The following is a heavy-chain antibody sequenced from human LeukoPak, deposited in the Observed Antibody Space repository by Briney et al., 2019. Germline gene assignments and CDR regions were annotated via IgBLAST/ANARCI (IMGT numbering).Heavy chain of an antibody. Sequence: SETLSLTCTVSGGSISSSSYYWSWIRQPPGKGLEWIGYINYSGSNKYNSSLKSRVTISVDTSKNQFSLKLSSVTAADTAVYYCARGLWSAPYYYYYYYMDVWGKGTTVTISS. CDR1: GGSISSSSYY. V-gene: IGHV4-61*01. CDR3: ARGLWSAPYYYYYYYMDV. J-gene: IGHJ6*03. D-gene: IGHD3-10*01. CDR2: INYSGSN.